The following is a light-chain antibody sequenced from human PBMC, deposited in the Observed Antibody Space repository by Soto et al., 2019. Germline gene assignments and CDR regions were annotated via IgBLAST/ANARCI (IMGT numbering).Light chain of an antibody. Sequence: QSVLTQPPSVSAAPGQKVTISCSGSSSNIGNNLVSWYQQLPRSAPKLLIYDNHQRPSGIPDRFSGSKFGTSATLGITGLQTGDEADYYCGTWDSSLSAVVFGTGTKVTVL. V-gene: IGLV1-51*01. J-gene: IGLJ1*01. CDR2: DNH. CDR1: SSNIGNNL. CDR3: GTWDSSLSAVV.